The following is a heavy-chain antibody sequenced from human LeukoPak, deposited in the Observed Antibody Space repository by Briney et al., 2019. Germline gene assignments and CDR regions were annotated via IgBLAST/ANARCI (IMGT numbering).Heavy chain of an antibody. J-gene: IGHJ4*02. D-gene: IGHD2-15*01. V-gene: IGHV3-48*01. CDR2: MDSSGSSV. Sequence: QPGGSLRLSCAASGFTFSSYSMNWIRQAPGKGLEGVSYMDSSGSSVHYADSVKGRFTISRDNSKNTLYLQMNSLRAEDTAVYYCAKIRSVYCSGGSCFEFDYWGQGTLVTVSS. CDR1: GFTFSSYS. CDR3: AKIRSVYCSGGSCFEFDY.